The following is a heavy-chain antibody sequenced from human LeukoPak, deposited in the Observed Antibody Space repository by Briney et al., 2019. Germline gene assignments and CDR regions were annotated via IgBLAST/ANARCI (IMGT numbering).Heavy chain of an antibody. CDR1: GGSISSSNYY. CDR2: FHYSGST. Sequence: SETLSLTCTVSGGSISSSNYYWGWIRQPPGKGLEWIGSFHYSGSTSYSPSLKSRVTISVDTSKNQFSLKLTSVTAADTAVYYCARHGRFLEWVMDVWGQGTTVTVSS. J-gene: IGHJ6*02. D-gene: IGHD3-3*01. CDR3: ARHGRFLEWVMDV. V-gene: IGHV4-39*01.